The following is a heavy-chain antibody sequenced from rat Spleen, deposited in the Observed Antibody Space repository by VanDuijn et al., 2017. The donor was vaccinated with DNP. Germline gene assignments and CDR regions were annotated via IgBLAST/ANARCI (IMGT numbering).Heavy chain of an antibody. CDR2: ISYEGSST. CDR3: AIPQPLYWYFDF. CDR1: GFTFSDDY. V-gene: IGHV5-22*01. D-gene: IGHD3-4*01. Sequence: EVQLVESGGGLVQPGGSLKLSCAASGFTFSDDYMAWVRQTPKKGLEWVASISYEGSSTYYGDSVKGRFTISRDNAKSTLYLQMNSLRSEDTATYYCAIPQPLYWYFDFWGPGTMVTVSS. J-gene: IGHJ1*01.